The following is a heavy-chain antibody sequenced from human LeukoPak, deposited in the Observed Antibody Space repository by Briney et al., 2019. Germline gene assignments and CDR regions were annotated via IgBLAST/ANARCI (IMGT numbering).Heavy chain of an antibody. D-gene: IGHD4-23*01. CDR3: AKALGPTVGFFDY. CDR2: ISGSGGST. V-gene: IGHV3-23*01. J-gene: IGHJ4*02. CDR1: GFTFSSYA. Sequence: GGSLRLSCAASGFTFSSYAMSWVRQAPGKGLEWVSGISGSGGSTYDADSVKGPFTISRDNFKNTLYLQMDSLRAEDTAVYYCAKALGPTVGFFDYWGQGTLLTVSS.